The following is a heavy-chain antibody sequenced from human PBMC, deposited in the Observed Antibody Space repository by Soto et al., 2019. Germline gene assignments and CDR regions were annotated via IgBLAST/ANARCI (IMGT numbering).Heavy chain of an antibody. CDR1: GFTLRSYA. J-gene: IGHJ3*02. CDR2: ISYDGSNK. V-gene: IGHV3-30-3*01. D-gene: IGHD6-13*01. CDR3: ASELIAAGDAFDI. Sequence: GGSLRLSCAASGFTLRSYAMHWVRQAPGKGLEWVAFISYDGSNKYSADSVKCRFTITRDNSKNTLYLQMNSLRAEDTAVDYCASELIAAGDAFDIWDQGTMVTVSS.